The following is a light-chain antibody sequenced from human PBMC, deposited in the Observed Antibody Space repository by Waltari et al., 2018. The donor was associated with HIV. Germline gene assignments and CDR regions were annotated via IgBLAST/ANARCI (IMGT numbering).Light chain of an antibody. J-gene: IGKJ5*01. Sequence: IVMTQSPLTLPVTLRAPATISCRSSQSLLQSNGYNYLDWYLQKPGQSPQLLIYLGSDRASGVPDRFSGSGSGTDFTLKISRVEAEDVGIYYCMEPLQATFGQGTRLEIK. CDR2: LGS. CDR3: MEPLQAT. CDR1: QSLLQSNGYNY. V-gene: IGKV2-28*01.